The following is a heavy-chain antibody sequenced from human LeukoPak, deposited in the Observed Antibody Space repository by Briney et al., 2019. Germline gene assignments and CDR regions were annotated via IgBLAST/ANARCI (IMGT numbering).Heavy chain of an antibody. Sequence: SGPTLVNPTETLTLTCTFSGFSLDSTAVGVGWVRQPPGKALEWLALIYGSDDKRYMPSLQNRLTITKDTSKSLVVLTMANVDPVDTATYYCARQGYGYVYFDFWGRGILVTVSS. CDR3: ARQGYGYVYFDF. V-gene: IGHV2-5*01. D-gene: IGHD5-18*01. J-gene: IGHJ4*02. CDR1: GFSLDSTAVG. CDR2: IYGSDDK.